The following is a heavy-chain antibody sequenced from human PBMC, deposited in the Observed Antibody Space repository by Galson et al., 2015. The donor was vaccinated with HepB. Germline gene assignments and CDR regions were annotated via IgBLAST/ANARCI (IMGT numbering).Heavy chain of an antibody. J-gene: IGHJ6*02. CDR3: ASGGMDGSGSYPWGNYGMDV. V-gene: IGHV3-21*01. Sequence: SLRLSCAASGFTFSSYSMNWVRQAPGKGLEWVSSISSSSSYIYYADSVKGRFTISRDNAKNSLYLQMNSLRAEDTAVYYRASGGMDGSGSYPWGNYGMDVWGQGTTVTVSS. CDR1: GFTFSSYS. D-gene: IGHD3-10*01. CDR2: ISSSSSYI.